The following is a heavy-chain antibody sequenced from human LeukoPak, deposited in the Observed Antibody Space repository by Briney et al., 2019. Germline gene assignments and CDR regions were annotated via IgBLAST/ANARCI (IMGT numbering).Heavy chain of an antibody. CDR1: GGSFSGYY. CDR2: INHSGST. J-gene: IGHJ5*02. D-gene: IGHD1-26*01. Sequence: KSSETLSLTCAVYGGSFSGYYWSWIRQPPGKGLEWIGEINHSGSTNYNPSLKSRVTISVDTSKNQFSLKLSSVTAAGTAVYYCARGVGWFDPWGQGTLVTVSS. CDR3: ARGVGWFDP. V-gene: IGHV4-34*01.